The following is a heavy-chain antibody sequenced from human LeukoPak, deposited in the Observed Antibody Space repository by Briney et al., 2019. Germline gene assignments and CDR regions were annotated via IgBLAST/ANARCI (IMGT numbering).Heavy chain of an antibody. V-gene: IGHV3-23*01. D-gene: IGHD1-14*01. Sequence: GGSLRLSCATSGFIFSNRGMVWARQAPGKGLEWVSVISGNSDYTYYADSVKGRFTISRDNSKNTLYLQMNSLRVEDTAVYYCAKNPTGFPNWFDPWGQGTLVTVSS. CDR1: GFIFSNRG. CDR3: AKNPTGFPNWFDP. CDR2: ISGNSDYT. J-gene: IGHJ5*02.